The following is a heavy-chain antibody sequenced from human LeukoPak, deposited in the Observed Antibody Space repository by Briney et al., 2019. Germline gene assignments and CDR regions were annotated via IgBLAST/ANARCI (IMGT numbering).Heavy chain of an antibody. CDR2: INWNGGST. CDR3: ARAIGVVRYARVYYFDY. Sequence: PGGSLRLSCAASGFTFDDYGMGWVRQAPGKGLEWVSGINWNGGSTGYADSVKGRFTISRDNAKNSLYLQMNSLRAEDTALYYCARAIGVVRYARVYYFDYWGQGTLVTVSS. V-gene: IGHV3-20*04. CDR1: GFTFDDYG. D-gene: IGHD2-21*01. J-gene: IGHJ4*02.